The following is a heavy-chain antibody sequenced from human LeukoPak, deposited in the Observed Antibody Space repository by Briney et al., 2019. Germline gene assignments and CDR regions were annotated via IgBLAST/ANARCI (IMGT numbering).Heavy chain of an antibody. CDR1: GYSFNNYW. D-gene: IGHD4-17*01. V-gene: IGHV5-51*01. Sequence: KNGESLKISCKGSGYSFNNYWIGWVRQMPGKGLEWMGIIYPGDSDTRYSPSFQGQVTISVDKSISTAYLQWSSLKASDTAIYYCARPNDYGYYFDYWGQGTLVTVST. CDR2: IYPGDSDT. CDR3: ARPNDYGYYFDY. J-gene: IGHJ4*02.